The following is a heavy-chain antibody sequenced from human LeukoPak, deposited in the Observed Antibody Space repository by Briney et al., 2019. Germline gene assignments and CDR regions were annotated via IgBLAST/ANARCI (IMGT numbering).Heavy chain of an antibody. Sequence: GASVKVSCKASGYTFSGYYMHWVRQAPGQGLEWMGWINPDSGGTNSAQKFQGRVTMTRDTSISTAYMELSSLKSDDTAIYYCARAHSSTWYDLWGQGTLVTVSS. J-gene: IGHJ5*02. CDR2: INPDSGGT. CDR1: GYTFSGYY. V-gene: IGHV1-2*02. CDR3: ARAHSSTWYDL. D-gene: IGHD3-22*01.